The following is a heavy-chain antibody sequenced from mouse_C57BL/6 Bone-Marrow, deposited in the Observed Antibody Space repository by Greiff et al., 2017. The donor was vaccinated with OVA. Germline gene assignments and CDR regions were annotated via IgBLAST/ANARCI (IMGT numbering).Heavy chain of an antibody. CDR2: IHPNSGST. J-gene: IGHJ4*01. CDR1: GYTFTSYW. Sequence: VQLQQPGAELVKPGASVTLSCKASGYTFTSYWMHWVKQRPGQGLEWIGMIHPNSGSTNYNEKFKSKATLTVDKSSSTAYMQLSSLTSEDSAVYYCARRGKDYAMDYWGQGTSVTVSS. CDR3: ARRGKDYAMDY. V-gene: IGHV1-64*01. D-gene: IGHD2-1*01.